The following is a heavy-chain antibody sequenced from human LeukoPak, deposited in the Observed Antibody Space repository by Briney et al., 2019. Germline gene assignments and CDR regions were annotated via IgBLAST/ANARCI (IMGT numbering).Heavy chain of an antibody. V-gene: IGHV4-38-2*02. CDR3: AVRAYGVQKGGLDY. Sequence: SETLSLTCTVSGYSISSGYYWGWIRQPPGKGLEWIGSIYHSGSTYYNPSLKSRVTISVDTSKNQFSLKLSSVTAADTAVYYCAVRAYGVQKGGLDYWGQGTLVTVSS. CDR2: IYHSGST. J-gene: IGHJ4*02. CDR1: GYSISSGYY. D-gene: IGHD1-1*01.